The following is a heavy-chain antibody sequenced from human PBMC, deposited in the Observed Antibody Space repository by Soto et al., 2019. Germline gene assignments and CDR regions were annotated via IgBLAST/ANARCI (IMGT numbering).Heavy chain of an antibody. D-gene: IGHD1-26*01. J-gene: IGHJ4*02. CDR3: ARRYGSAIDY. V-gene: IGHV4-59*08. CDR2: IYYSGST. CDR1: GGTISSWY. Sequence: QVQLQESGPGLVKPSETLSLTCTVSGGTISSWYWSWIRQPPGKGLEWIGYIYYSGSTNCNPSLXSXEXLPXDPSKNQFSLKLSSVTAADTAVYYCARRYGSAIDYWGQGTLVTVSS.